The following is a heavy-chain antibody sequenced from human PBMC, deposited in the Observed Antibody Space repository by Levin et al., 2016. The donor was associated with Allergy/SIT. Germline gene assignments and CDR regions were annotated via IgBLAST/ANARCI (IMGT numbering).Heavy chain of an antibody. D-gene: IGHD6-19*01. Sequence: VRQMPGKGLEWVANIKQDGSEKYYVDSVKGRFTISRDNAKNSLYLQMNSLRAEDTAVYYCAKAKTVGGYDYWGQGTLVTVSS. CDR2: IKQDGSEK. V-gene: IGHV3-7*02. CDR3: AKAKTVGGYDY. J-gene: IGHJ4*02.